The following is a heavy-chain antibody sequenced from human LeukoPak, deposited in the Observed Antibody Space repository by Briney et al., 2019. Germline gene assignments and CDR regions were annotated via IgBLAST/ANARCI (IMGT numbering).Heavy chain of an antibody. CDR2: VSAYSGDT. V-gene: IGHV1-18*01. J-gene: IGHJ6*02. CDR3: ARVWYDSGDHLYFYYGLDV. Sequence: EASVKVSCKASGYTFTTYGITWVRQAPGQGLEWMGWVSAYSGDTDYAQSLQGRVTMTTDTSTSTAYMELTTLRSDDTAVYYCARVWYDSGDHLYFYYGLDVWGQGTTVTVSS. CDR1: GYTFTTYG. D-gene: IGHD3-22*01.